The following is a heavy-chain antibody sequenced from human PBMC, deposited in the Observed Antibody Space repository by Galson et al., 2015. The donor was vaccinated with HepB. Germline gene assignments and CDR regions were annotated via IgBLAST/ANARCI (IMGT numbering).Heavy chain of an antibody. D-gene: IGHD6-19*01. CDR3: ARVPGIAVAGSGCDGMDV. V-gene: IGHV2-5*02. CDR1: GFSLSTSGVG. J-gene: IGHJ6*02. Sequence: PALVKPPQTLTLTCTFSGFSLSTSGVGVGWIRQPPGKALEWLALIYWDDDKRYSPSLKSRLTITKDTSKNQVVLTMANVDPVDTATYYCARVPGIAVAGSGCDGMDVWGQGTTVTVSS. CDR2: IYWDDDK.